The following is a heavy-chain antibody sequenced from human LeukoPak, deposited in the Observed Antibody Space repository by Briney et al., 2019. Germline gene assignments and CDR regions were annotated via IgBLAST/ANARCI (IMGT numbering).Heavy chain of an antibody. Sequence: GGSLRLSCAASGFTFSSYWMSWVRQAPGKGLEWVANIKQDGSEKYYVDSVKGRFTISRDNAKNSLYLQMNSLRAEDTAVYYCATRFLEWSPPVWYFDLWGCGTLVTVSS. J-gene: IGHJ2*01. CDR3: ATRFLEWSPPVWYFDL. V-gene: IGHV3-7*01. CDR2: IKQDGSEK. D-gene: IGHD3-3*01. CDR1: GFTFSSYW.